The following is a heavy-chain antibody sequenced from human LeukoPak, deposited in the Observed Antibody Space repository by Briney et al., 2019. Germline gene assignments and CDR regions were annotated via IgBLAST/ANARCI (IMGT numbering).Heavy chain of an antibody. D-gene: IGHD3-10*01. CDR2: IKQDGSEK. V-gene: IGHV3-7*03. Sequence: GGSLRLSCAASGFTFSSYGMHWVRQAPGKGLEWVANIKQDGSEKYYVDSVKGRFTISRDNAKNSLYLQMNSLRAEDTAVYYCARDRGYYDYWGQGTLVTVSS. CDR3: ARDRGYYDY. J-gene: IGHJ4*02. CDR1: GFTFSSYG.